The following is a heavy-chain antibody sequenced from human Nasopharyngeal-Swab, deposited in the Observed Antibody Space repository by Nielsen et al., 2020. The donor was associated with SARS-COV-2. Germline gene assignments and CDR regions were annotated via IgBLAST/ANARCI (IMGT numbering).Heavy chain of an antibody. CDR1: GFTFSSYW. Sequence: GESLKISCAASGFTFSSYWMNWVRQAAGKGLVWVSRINGDGSSTSYADSVKGRFTISRDNAKNTLYLQMNSLRAEDTAVYYCARATDGSGSYYQLTYYYYGMDVWGQGTTVTVSS. CDR2: INGDGSST. CDR3: ARATDGSGSYYQLTYYYYGMDV. D-gene: IGHD3-10*01. J-gene: IGHJ6*02. V-gene: IGHV3-74*01.